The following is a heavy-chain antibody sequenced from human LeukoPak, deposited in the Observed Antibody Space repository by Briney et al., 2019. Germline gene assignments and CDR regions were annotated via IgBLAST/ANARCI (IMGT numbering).Heavy chain of an antibody. Sequence: GGSLRLSCAASGFIFSSYGMHWARQAPGKGLEWVAVISYDGSNKYYALSVKGRFTISRDNSKNTLYLQMSSLRAEDTAVYYCAKDLEATTRGFDYWGQGSRVTVSS. CDR2: ISYDGSNK. CDR1: GFIFSSYG. CDR3: AKDLEATTRGFDY. J-gene: IGHJ4*02. V-gene: IGHV3-30*18. D-gene: IGHD5-12*01.